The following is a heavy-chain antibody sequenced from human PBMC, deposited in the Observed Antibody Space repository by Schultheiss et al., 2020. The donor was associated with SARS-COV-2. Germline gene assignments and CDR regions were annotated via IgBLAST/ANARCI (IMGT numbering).Heavy chain of an antibody. J-gene: IGHJ4*02. CDR2: IYYSGST. CDR1: GGSISSYY. Sequence: SETLSLTCTVSGGSISSYYWSWIRQPPGKGLEWIGYIYYSGSTNYNPSLKSRVTISVDKSKNQFSLKLSSVTAADTAVYYCARHADGHNHFDYWGQGALVTVSS. CDR3: ARHADGHNHFDY. D-gene: IGHD5-24*01. V-gene: IGHV4-59*08.